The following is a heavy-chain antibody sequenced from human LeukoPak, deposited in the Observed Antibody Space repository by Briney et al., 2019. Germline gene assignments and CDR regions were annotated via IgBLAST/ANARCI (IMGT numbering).Heavy chain of an antibody. CDR2: ISGSGGST. CDR1: GFTFSSYA. Sequence: GGSLRLSCAASGFTFSSYAMSWVRQAPGKGLEWVSAISGSGGSTYYADSVKGRFTISRDNSKSTLYLQMNSLRAEDTAVYYCARTFYDILTGYSHWGQGTLVTVSS. V-gene: IGHV3-23*01. D-gene: IGHD3-9*01. CDR3: ARTFYDILTGYSH. J-gene: IGHJ4*02.